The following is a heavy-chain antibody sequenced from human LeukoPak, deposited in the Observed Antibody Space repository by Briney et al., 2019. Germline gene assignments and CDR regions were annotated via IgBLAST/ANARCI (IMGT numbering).Heavy chain of an antibody. CDR2: ISDSGDST. V-gene: IGHV3-23*01. J-gene: IGHJ4*02. CDR1: GFAFSSSA. D-gene: IGHD2-8*01. CDR3: AKELRVAGRTKGFDY. Sequence: GGSLRLSCAASGFAFSSSAMSWGRQAPGKGLEWVSAISDSGDSTYYADSVKGRFTISRDNSKNTLYLQLNSLRAEDTAVYCCAKELRVAGRTKGFDYWGQGTLVTVSS.